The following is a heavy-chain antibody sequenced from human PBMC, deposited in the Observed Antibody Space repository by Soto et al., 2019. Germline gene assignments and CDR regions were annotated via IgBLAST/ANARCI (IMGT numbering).Heavy chain of an antibody. CDR1: GGSISSGGYY. D-gene: IGHD3-22*01. Sequence: QVQLQESGPGLVKPSQTLSLTCTVSGGSISSGGYYWSWIRQHPGKGLEWIGYIYYSGSTYYNPSLKSRVTISVDPSKNQFSLTLSSVTAADTAVYYCARDRASLYDSSGYYFDYWGQGTLVTVSS. CDR2: IYYSGST. V-gene: IGHV4-31*03. J-gene: IGHJ4*02. CDR3: ARDRASLYDSSGYYFDY.